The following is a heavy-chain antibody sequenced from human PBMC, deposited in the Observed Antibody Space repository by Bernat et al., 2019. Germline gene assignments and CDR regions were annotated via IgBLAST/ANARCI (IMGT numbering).Heavy chain of an antibody. V-gene: IGHV3-66*01. CDR3: SGYGGNSV. CDR1: GFTVGDHH. CDR2: IYNGGAT. D-gene: IGHD2-21*02. Sequence: EVQVVTSGGGLVQPGESLRLSCAASGFTVGDHHMNWVRQAPGKGLEWVAVIYNGGATYYADSVQGRFTISRDSSKNTVYLKMSGLRAEDTAVYYCSGYGGNSVWDQGTRVTVSS. J-gene: IGHJ4*02.